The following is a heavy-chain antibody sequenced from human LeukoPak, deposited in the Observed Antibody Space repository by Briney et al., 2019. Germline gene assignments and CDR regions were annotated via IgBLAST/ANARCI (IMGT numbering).Heavy chain of an antibody. CDR1: GFTFSSYA. Sequence: GGSLRLSCAASGFTFSSYAMSWVRQAPGKGLEWVANIKQDGSEKYYVDSVKGRFTISRDNAKNSLYLHMNSLRAEDTAVYYCARDKNYYDSSGYYYYYYVMDVWGQGTTVTVSS. D-gene: IGHD3-22*01. CDR2: IKQDGSEK. CDR3: ARDKNYYDSSGYYYYYYVMDV. J-gene: IGHJ6*02. V-gene: IGHV3-7*01.